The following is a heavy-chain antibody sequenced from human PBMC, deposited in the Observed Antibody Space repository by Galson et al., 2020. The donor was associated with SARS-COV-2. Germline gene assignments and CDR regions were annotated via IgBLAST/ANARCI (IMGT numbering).Heavy chain of an antibody. CDR2: ISYDGSDK. V-gene: IGHV3-30*04. D-gene: IGHD6-19*01. Sequence: QAGGSLRLSCAASGFTFSTYAMHWVRQAPGKGLDWVAVISYDGSDKYFADSVKGRFTISSDNSKNTLYLQMNSLRPEDTAVYYCARPPERSGWLGPFDYWGQGALVTVSS. J-gene: IGHJ4*02. CDR3: ARPPERSGWLGPFDY. CDR1: GFTFSTYA.